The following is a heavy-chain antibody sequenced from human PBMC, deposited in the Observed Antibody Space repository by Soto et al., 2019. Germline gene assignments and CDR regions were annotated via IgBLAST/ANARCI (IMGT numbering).Heavy chain of an antibody. D-gene: IGHD1-26*01. V-gene: IGHV3-30*18. J-gene: IGHJ6*04. CDR1: GFTFSSYG. Sequence: LRLSCAASGFTFSSYGMHWVRQAPGKGLEWVAVISYDGSNKYYADSVKGRFTISRDNSKNTLYLQVNSLRAEDTAVYYCAKGIRRSGSYSYYYYYYGMDVWGKGTTVTVSS. CDR3: AKGIRRSGSYSYYYYYYGMDV. CDR2: ISYDGSNK.